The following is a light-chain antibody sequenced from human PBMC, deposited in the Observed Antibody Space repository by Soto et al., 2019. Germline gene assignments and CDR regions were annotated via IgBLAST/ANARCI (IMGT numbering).Light chain of an antibody. CDR3: CSYAGSNV. V-gene: IGLV2-23*01. CDR2: EGS. Sequence: QSALTQPASVSGSPGQSIIISSTGTSSDVGSYNLVSWYQQHPGKAPKLMIYEGSKRPSGVSNRFSGSKSGNTASLTISGLQAEDEADYYCCSYAGSNVFGSGTQLTVL. CDR1: SSDVGSYNL. J-gene: IGLJ6*01.